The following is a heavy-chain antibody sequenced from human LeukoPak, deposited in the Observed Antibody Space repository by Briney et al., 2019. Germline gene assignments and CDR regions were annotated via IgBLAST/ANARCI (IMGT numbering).Heavy chain of an antibody. J-gene: IGHJ3*02. CDR3: ARGGNIGYDYNAFDI. Sequence: PGGSLRLSCAASGFTFSTHEMNWVRQAPGKGLEWVSYITRSGTTIYYADSVKGRFTISRDNAKNSLYLQMNSLRDEDTAVYYCARGGNIGYDYNAFDIWGKGTMSPSLQ. D-gene: IGHD3-22*01. CDR2: ITRSGTTI. CDR1: GFTFSTHE. V-gene: IGHV3-48*03.